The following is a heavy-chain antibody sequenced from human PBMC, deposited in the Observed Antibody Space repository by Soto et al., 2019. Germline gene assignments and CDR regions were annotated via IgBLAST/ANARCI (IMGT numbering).Heavy chain of an antibody. CDR3: ARDRGTGVPAAVTVSYLDY. D-gene: IGHD2-2*01. CDR2: ISSSSSYI. V-gene: IGHV3-21*01. J-gene: IGHJ4*02. CDR1: GFTFSSYS. Sequence: EVQLVESGGGLVKPGGSLRLSCAASGFTFSSYSMNWVRQAPGKGLEWVSSISSSSSYIYYADSVKGRFTISRDNAKNSLYLQMNSLRAEDTAVYYCARDRGTGVPAAVTVSYLDYWGQGTLVTVSS.